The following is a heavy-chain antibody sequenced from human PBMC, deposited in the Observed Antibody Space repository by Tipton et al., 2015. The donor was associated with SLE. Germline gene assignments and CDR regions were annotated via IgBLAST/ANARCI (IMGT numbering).Heavy chain of an antibody. Sequence: RSLRLSCAASGFTFSSYAMHWVRQAPGKGLEWVAVISYDGSNKYYADSVKGRFTISRDNSKNTLYLQMNSLRAEDTAVYYCAKASTWIQLWSPLEYWGQGTLVTVSS. CDR2: ISYDGSNK. J-gene: IGHJ4*02. CDR3: AKASTWIQLWSPLEY. CDR1: GFTFSSYA. D-gene: IGHD5-18*01. V-gene: IGHV3-30-3*01.